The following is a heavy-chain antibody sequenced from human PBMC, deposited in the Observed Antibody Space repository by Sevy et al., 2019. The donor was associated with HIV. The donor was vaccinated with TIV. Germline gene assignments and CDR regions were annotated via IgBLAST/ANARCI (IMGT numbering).Heavy chain of an antibody. D-gene: IGHD3-10*01. Sequence: ASVKVSCKASGYSFTGFYIHWMRQAPGQGLEWMGWINPNNGDAKYAQKYRGRVTMTRDTSATTTYMELTSLRSDDTAMYYCVGGYFGSGSYRLLYWGQGAPVTVSS. CDR2: INPNNGDA. CDR3: VGGYFGSGSYRLLY. J-gene: IGHJ4*02. CDR1: GYSFTGFY. V-gene: IGHV1-2*02.